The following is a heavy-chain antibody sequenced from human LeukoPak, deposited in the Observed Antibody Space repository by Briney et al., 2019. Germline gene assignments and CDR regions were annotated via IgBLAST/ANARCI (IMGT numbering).Heavy chain of an antibody. D-gene: IGHD2-21*02. V-gene: IGHV1-18*01. CDR1: GYTFNTYG. Sequence: GASVTVSFKASGYTFNTYGINWLGQAPGQGGEWMGWINIDTAETNYEQNFQERVTITRDTSTNTAYMELRSLRSDDTAVYYCARKGCRGNCYLFDYWGQGTLVTVSS. CDR3: ARKGCRGNCYLFDY. CDR2: INIDTAET. J-gene: IGHJ4*02.